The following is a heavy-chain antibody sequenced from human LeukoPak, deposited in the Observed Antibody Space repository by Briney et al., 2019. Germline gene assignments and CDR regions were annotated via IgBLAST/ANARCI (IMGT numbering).Heavy chain of an antibody. V-gene: IGHV3-23*01. CDR3: AKGFFSGYGDY. D-gene: IGHD5-12*01. CDR2: ISSSGGST. CDR1: GFTFSSSA. J-gene: IGHJ4*02. Sequence: PGGSLRLSCAASGFTFSSSAMSWVRQAPGKGLEWVSAISSSGGSTYFADSVKGRFTISRDNSNNTLYLQMDSLRAEDTAVYYCAKGFFSGYGDYWGQGTLVTVSS.